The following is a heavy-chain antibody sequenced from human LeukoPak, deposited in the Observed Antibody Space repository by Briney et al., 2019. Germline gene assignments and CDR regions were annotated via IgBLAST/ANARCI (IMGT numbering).Heavy chain of an antibody. Sequence: GGSLRLSCAGSGFTFSTYGMHWVRQAPGKGLEWVSTISNDGNRKYYAVSVKGRFIISRDNSKNTLYLRLNSLTVKDTAMYYCARAGSHWHYVYWGQGTVVTVSS. V-gene: IGHV3-30*03. J-gene: IGHJ4*02. CDR2: ISNDGNRK. CDR3: ARAGSHWHYVY. CDR1: GFTFSTYG. D-gene: IGHD3-10*01.